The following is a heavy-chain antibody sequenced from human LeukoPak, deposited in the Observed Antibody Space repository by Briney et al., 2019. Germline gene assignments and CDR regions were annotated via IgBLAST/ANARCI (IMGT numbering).Heavy chain of an antibody. J-gene: IGHJ4*02. CDR1: GFTFTNYA. CDR2: ISGSGGST. V-gene: IGHV3-23*01. D-gene: IGHD3-22*01. Sequence: PGGSLRLSCAASGFTFTNYAMSWVRQAPGKGLEWVSAISGSGGSTYYADSVKGRFTISRDNSKNTLYLQMNSLRAEDTAVYYCAKEEYYYDSSGYVYYFDYWGQGTLVTVSS. CDR3: AKEEYYYDSSGYVYYFDY.